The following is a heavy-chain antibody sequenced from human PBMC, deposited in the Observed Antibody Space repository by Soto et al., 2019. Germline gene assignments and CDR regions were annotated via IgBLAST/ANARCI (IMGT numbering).Heavy chain of an antibody. D-gene: IGHD1-1*01. CDR1: GGSISSSSYY. V-gene: IGHV4-39*07. CDR3: ARDRANSPDYFDY. CDR2: IYYSGST. J-gene: IGHJ4*02. Sequence: SETLSLTCTVSGGSISSSSYYWGWIRQPPGKGLEWIGSIYYSGSTNYSPSLQSRVTISMDTSKNQFSLKLTSVSAADTAVYYCARDRANSPDYFDYWGRGTLVTVSS.